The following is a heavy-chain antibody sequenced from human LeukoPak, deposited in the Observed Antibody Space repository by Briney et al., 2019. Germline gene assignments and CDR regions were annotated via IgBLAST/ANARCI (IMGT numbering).Heavy chain of an antibody. D-gene: IGHD6-6*01. V-gene: IGHV3-7*01. Sequence: PGGSLRLSCAASGFTFGGYWMSWVRQAPGKGLEWVANMKQDGSEKYYVDSVKGRFTISRDNAKNSLYLQMSSLRVEDTAVYYCASGRQLAYWGQGTLVTVSS. J-gene: IGHJ4*02. CDR1: GFTFGGYW. CDR3: ASGRQLAY. CDR2: MKQDGSEK.